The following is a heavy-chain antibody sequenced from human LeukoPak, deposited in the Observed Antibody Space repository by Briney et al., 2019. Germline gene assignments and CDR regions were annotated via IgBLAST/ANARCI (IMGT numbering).Heavy chain of an antibody. CDR1: GCTFSSYG. D-gene: IGHD3-10*01. V-gene: IGHV3-30*18. Sequence: GGSLRLSCAASGCTFSSYGMRWVRQAPGKGLEWVGVISYDGSNKYYADSVKGRFTIYRDNSKNTLYLQMNTLRAEDTAVYYCAKDPDYYGSWSYYSDYWGQGTLVTVSS. CDR3: AKDPDYYGSWSYYSDY. J-gene: IGHJ4*02. CDR2: ISYDGSNK.